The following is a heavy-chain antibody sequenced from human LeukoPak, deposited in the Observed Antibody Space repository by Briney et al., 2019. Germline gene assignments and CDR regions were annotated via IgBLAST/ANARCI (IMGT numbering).Heavy chain of an antibody. CDR3: EREGSSGWYRKFFDY. J-gene: IGHJ4*02. CDR1: GFTFSSYW. CDR2: INSDGSST. Sequence: GGSLRLSCAASGFTFSSYWMHWVRQAPGKGLVWVSRINSDGSSTSYADSVKGRFTISRDNAKNTLYLQMNSLRAEDTAVYYCEREGSSGWYRKFFDYWGQGTLVTVSS. V-gene: IGHV3-74*01. D-gene: IGHD6-19*01.